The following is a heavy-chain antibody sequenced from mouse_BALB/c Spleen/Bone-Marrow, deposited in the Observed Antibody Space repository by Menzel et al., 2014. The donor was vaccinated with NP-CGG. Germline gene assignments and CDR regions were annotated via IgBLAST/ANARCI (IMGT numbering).Heavy chain of an antibody. CDR2: ICPGSGST. CDR3: RSYDYTMDY. J-gene: IGHJ4*01. Sequence: LQQSGSELVRPGVSVKLSCKASGYTFTSYWMHWVKQRPGQGLEWIGNICPGSGSTNYDEKFKSKATLTVDTSSSTAYMQLSSLTSEDSAVYYCRSYDYTMDYWGQGTSVTVSS. V-gene: IGHV1S22*01. CDR1: GYTFTSYW. D-gene: IGHD1-1*01.